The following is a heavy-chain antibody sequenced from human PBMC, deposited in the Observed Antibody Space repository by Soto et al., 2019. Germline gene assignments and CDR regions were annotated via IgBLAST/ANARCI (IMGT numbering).Heavy chain of an antibody. V-gene: IGHV4-39*01. J-gene: IGHJ6*02. CDR3: ARHSTGLGKETYYYYYYGMDV. CDR1: GGSISSSSYY. D-gene: IGHD3-9*01. Sequence: SETLSLTCTVSGGSISSSSYYWGWIRQPPGKGLEWIGSIYYSGSTYYNPSLKSRVTISVDTSKNQFSLKLSSVTAADTAVYYCARHSTGLGKETYYYYYYGMDVWGQGTTVTVSS. CDR2: IYYSGST.